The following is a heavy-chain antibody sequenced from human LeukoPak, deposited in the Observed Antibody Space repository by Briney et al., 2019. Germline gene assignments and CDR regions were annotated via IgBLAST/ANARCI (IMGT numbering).Heavy chain of an antibody. CDR2: IYTSGST. J-gene: IGHJ4*02. Sequence: SETLSLTCTVSGGSISSGSYYWSWIRQPAGKGLEWIGRIYTSGSTNYNPSLKSRVTISVDTSKNQFSLKLSSVTAAATAVYYCARESYYDSYWGQGTLVTVSS. CDR1: GGSISSGSYY. D-gene: IGHD3-22*01. V-gene: IGHV4-61*02. CDR3: ARESYYDSY.